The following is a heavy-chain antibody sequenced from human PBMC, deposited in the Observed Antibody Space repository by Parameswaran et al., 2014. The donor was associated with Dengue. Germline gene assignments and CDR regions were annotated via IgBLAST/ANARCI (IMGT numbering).Heavy chain of an antibody. Sequence: RWIRQPPGKGLEWIGEIDHSGSTKYNPSLKSRVTISVDMSKNQFSLKLRSVTAADTAVYYCATDPAGSGSEWGQGTLVTVSS. V-gene: IGHV4-34*01. J-gene: IGHJ4*02. CDR3: ATDPAGSGSE. CDR2: IDHSGST. D-gene: IGHD3-10*01.